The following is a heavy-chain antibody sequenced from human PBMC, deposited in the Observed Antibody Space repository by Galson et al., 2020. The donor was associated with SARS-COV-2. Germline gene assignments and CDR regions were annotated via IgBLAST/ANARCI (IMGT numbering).Heavy chain of an antibody. CDR3: ARDGTAMVTNGFDI. CDR1: GYTFTSYD. V-gene: IGHV1-8*01. J-gene: IGHJ3*02. Sequence: ASVKVSCKASGYTFTSYDINWVRQATGQGLEWMGWMNPNSGNTGYAQKFQGRVTMTRDTSISIAYMELSRLRSDDTAVYYCARDGTAMVTNGFDIWGQGTMVTVSS. D-gene: IGHD5-18*01. CDR2: MNPNSGNT.